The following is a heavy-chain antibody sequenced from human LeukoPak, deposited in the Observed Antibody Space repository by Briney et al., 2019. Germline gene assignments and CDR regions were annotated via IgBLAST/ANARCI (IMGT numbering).Heavy chain of an antibody. CDR2: IYHSGST. D-gene: IGHD3-22*01. CDR1: GYSISSGYY. J-gene: IGHJ3*02. CDR3: ARDRYDSSGYYTTDAFDI. V-gene: IGHV4-38-2*02. Sequence: PSETLSLTCTVSGYSISSGYYWGWIRQPPGKGLEWIGSIYHSGSTYYDPSLKSRVTISADTSKNQFSLKLSSVTAADTAVYYCARDRYDSSGYYTTDAFDIWGQGTMVTVSS.